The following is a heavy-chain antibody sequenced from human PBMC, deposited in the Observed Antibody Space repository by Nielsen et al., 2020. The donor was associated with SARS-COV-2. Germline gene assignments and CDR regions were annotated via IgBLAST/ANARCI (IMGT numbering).Heavy chain of an antibody. Sequence: SVKVSCKASGGTFSSYAISWVRQAPGQGLEWMGGIIPVFGTANYAQKFQGRVTITADESTSTAYMELSSLRSEDTAVYYCARDTRFLEWLFPDYWGQGTLVTVSS. D-gene: IGHD3-3*01. CDR3: ARDTRFLEWLFPDY. CDR1: GGTFSSYA. J-gene: IGHJ4*02. CDR2: IIPVFGTA. V-gene: IGHV1-69*13.